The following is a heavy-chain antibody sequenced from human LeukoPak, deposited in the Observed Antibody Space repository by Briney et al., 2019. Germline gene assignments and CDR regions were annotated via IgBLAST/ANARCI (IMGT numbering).Heavy chain of an antibody. Sequence: SETLSLTCAVYGGSFSGYYWSWIRQPPGKGLEWIGEINHSGSTNYNPSLKSRVTISIDTSKSQFSLKLTSVTAADTAAYFCARDYGGNSGWFDPWGQGTLVTVSS. D-gene: IGHD4-23*01. V-gene: IGHV4-34*01. J-gene: IGHJ5*02. CDR2: INHSGST. CDR1: GGSFSGYY. CDR3: ARDYGGNSGWFDP.